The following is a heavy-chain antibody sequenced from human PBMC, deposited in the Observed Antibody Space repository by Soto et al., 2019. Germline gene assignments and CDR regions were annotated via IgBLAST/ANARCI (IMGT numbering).Heavy chain of an antibody. CDR1: GGSISSYY. Sequence: PSETLSLTCTVSGGSISSYYWSWIRQPPGKGLEWIGYIYYSGSTNYNPSLKSRVTISVDTSKNQFSLKLSSVTAADTAVYYCARDRVFSGLDYYYYYGMDVWGQGTTVTVSS. J-gene: IGHJ6*02. D-gene: IGHD6-25*01. V-gene: IGHV4-59*01. CDR3: ARDRVFSGLDYYYYYGMDV. CDR2: IYYSGST.